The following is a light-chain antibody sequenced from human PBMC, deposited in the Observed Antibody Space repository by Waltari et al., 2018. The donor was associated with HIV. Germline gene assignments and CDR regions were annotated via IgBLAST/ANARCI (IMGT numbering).Light chain of an antibody. V-gene: IGKV1-5*03. CDR1: QSISTW. J-gene: IGKJ1*01. Sequence: DLQMTQSPSTLSASVGDRVTITCRASQSISTWLAWYQQKPGKAPNLLIYKASSLQGGVSSRFSGSGSGTEFALTISRLQPEDSATYYCLQYNHYPWTFGQGTKVEV. CDR2: KAS. CDR3: LQYNHYPWT.